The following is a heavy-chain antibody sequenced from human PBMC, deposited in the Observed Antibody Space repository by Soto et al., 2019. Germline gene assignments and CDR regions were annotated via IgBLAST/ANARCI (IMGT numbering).Heavy chain of an antibody. J-gene: IGHJ5*02. V-gene: IGHV3-64D*06. CDR3: VKVSTFYDILTGYYSTNFFDP. D-gene: IGHD3-9*01. Sequence: VGSLRLSCSASGFTFSEYSMHWVRQAPGKGLQYVSTISSDGDIAYYADSVKGRFTISRDNSKNTLYLQMNSLRPEDTAVYYCVKVSTFYDILTGYYSTNFFDPWGQGTLVTVSS. CDR1: GFTFSEYS. CDR2: ISSDGDIA.